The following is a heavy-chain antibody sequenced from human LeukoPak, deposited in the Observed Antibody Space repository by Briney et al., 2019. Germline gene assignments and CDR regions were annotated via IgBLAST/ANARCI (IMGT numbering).Heavy chain of an antibody. J-gene: IGHJ4*02. D-gene: IGHD6-13*01. Sequence: GESLEISCKGSGYSFTSYWIGWVRQMPGKGLEWMGIIYPGDSDTRYSPSFQGQVTISADKSISTAYLQWSSLKASDTAMYYCARRLIAAAAQGDYFDYWGQGTLVTVSS. CDR3: ARRLIAAAAQGDYFDY. CDR2: IYPGDSDT. V-gene: IGHV5-51*01. CDR1: GYSFTSYW.